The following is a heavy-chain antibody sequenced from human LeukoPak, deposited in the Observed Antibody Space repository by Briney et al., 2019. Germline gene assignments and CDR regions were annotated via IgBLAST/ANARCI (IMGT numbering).Heavy chain of an antibody. CDR1: GVSISSSNSY. Sequence: SETLSLTCTVSGVSISSSNSYWGWNRQPPGKGLEGIGSIYYSGNTYYNPSLKSRVTISVDTSKNQFSLRLRSVTAADTAVYYCARATGYMIEDYFDYWGQGTLVTVSS. CDR3: ARATGYMIEDYFDY. J-gene: IGHJ4*02. D-gene: IGHD3-22*01. CDR2: IYYSGNT. V-gene: IGHV4-39*07.